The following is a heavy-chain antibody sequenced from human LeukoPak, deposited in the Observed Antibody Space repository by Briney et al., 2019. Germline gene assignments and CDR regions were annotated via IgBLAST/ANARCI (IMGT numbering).Heavy chain of an antibody. V-gene: IGHV3-53*01. J-gene: IGHJ3*02. CDR3: ARDRYSSGWYGGAFDI. D-gene: IGHD6-19*01. CDR1: GFTVSTNY. CDR2: IYSAGST. Sequence: PGGSLRLSCAASGFTVSTNYMNWVRQAPGKGLEWVSVIYSAGSTYYADSVKGRFTISRDNSKNTLYLQMNSLRAEDTAVYYCARDRYSSGWYGGAFDIWGQGTMVTVSS.